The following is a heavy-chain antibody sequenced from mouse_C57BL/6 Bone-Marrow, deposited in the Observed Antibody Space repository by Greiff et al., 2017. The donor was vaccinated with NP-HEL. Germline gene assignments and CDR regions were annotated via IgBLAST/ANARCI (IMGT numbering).Heavy chain of an antibody. Sequence: ESGPGLVNPSQSLSLTCSVTGYSITSGYYWNWIRQLPGNKLEWMGYRSYDGSNNYNPSLKNRISITRDTSKNQFFLKLTSVTTEDTATYDCARDLLYDWDYWGQGTTLTVSS. V-gene: IGHV3-6*01. CDR2: RSYDGSN. J-gene: IGHJ2*01. CDR1: GYSITSGYY. D-gene: IGHD2-3*01. CDR3: ARDLLYDWDY.